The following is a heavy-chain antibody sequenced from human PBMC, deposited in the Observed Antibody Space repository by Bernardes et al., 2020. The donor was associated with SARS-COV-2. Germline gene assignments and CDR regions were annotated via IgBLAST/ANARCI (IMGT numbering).Heavy chain of an antibody. Sequence: SETLSLTCTVSGGSISSSVYYWGWIRQPPGKGLEWSGSIYLSGSTFYKPSLASRITIFVDASKNQFSLKLSSVTAADTAVYYCATTPSMSGIDVWGQGTTVVVSS. CDR1: GGSISSSVYY. CDR3: ATTPSMSGIDV. CDR2: IYLSGST. V-gene: IGHV4-39*01. J-gene: IGHJ6*02.